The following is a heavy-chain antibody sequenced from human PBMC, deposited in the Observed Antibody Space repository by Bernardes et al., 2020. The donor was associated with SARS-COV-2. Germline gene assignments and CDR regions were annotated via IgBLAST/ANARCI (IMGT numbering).Heavy chain of an antibody. Sequence: GSLSLSCAASGFTFSSYWMSWVRQAPGKGLEWVANIKQDGSEKYYVDSVKGRFTISRDNAKNSLYLQMNSLRAEDTAVYYCARDGRIQLWLQFDYWGQGTLVTVSS. V-gene: IGHV3-7*01. D-gene: IGHD5-18*01. CDR2: IKQDGSEK. CDR3: ARDGRIQLWLQFDY. CDR1: GFTFSSYW. J-gene: IGHJ4*02.